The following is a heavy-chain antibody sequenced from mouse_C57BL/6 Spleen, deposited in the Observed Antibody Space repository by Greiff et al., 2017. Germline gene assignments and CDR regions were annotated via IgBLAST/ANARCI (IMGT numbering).Heavy chain of an antibody. J-gene: IGHJ4*01. Sequence: QVQLQQSGAELMKPGASVKLSCKATGYTFTGYWIEWVKQRPGHGLERIREHLTGSGSPNSNAKCKGKATFTADASSNTAYMQLSSLTTEDSAIYYCATGGLRRKASAMDYWGQGTSVTVSS. CDR3: ATGGLRRKASAMDY. CDR1: GYTFTGYW. CDR2: HLTGSGSP. D-gene: IGHD2-4*01. V-gene: IGHV1-9*01.